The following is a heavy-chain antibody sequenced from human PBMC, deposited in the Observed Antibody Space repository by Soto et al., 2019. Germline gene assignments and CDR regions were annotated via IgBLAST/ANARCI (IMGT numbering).Heavy chain of an antibody. V-gene: IGHV1-69*12. D-gene: IGHD1-1*01. J-gene: IGHJ5*02. CDR2: IIPIFGTA. CDR1: GGTFSSYA. CDR3: ARDVRYLHNWYSCCFDP. Sequence: QVQLVQSGAEVKKPGSSVKVSCKASGGTFSSYAISWVRQAPGQGLEWMGGIIPIFGTANYAQKFQGRVTITADESPSTAYVELRTLSSEYTAVFSCARDVRYLHNWYSCCFDPWGQGPLVTLSS.